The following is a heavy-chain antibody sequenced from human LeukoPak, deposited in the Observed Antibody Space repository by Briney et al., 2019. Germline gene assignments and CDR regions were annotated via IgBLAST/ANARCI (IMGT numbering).Heavy chain of an antibody. D-gene: IGHD3-3*01. CDR3: GRAVFGTAYNRFYYDIDV. J-gene: IGHJ6*03. CDR1: NYPITSDYY. V-gene: IGHV4-38-2*01. CDR2: IFHSGIA. Sequence: SETLSLTCAVSNYPITSDYYWVWIRQPPGQGLEWIGQIFHSGIAHYNPSLKSRVTMSVDTSRSQFSVNLNSMTAADTAVYYCGRAVFGTAYNRFYYDIDVWGKGTTVTVSS.